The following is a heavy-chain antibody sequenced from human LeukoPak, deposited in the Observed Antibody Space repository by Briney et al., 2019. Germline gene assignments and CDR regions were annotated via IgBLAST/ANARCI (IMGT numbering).Heavy chain of an antibody. CDR1: GGSISSSSYY. CDR2: IYYSGST. D-gene: IGHD3-10*01. J-gene: IGHJ5*02. Sequence: SETLSLTCTVSGGSISSSSYYWGWIYQPPGKGLEWIGSIYYSGSTYYNPSLKSRVTISVDTSKNQFSLKLSSVTAADTAVYYCARHVGFITMVRGVINNNWFDPWGQGTLVTVSS. CDR3: ARHVGFITMVRGVINNNWFDP. V-gene: IGHV4-39*01.